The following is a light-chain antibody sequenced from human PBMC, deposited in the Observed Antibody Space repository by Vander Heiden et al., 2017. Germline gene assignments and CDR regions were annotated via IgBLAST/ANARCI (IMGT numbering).Light chain of an antibody. CDR3: QQCGSSLST. Sequence: TVLTQSPPTLPLSPAERPTFSSSPTQSVSSSYLAWYQQKPGQAPRLLIYGASSRATGIPDRFSGSGSGTEFTLTISRLEPEDFAVYYCQQCGSSLSTFRQGTKLEI. J-gene: IGKJ1*01. V-gene: IGKV3-20*01. CDR1: QSVSSSY. CDR2: GAS.